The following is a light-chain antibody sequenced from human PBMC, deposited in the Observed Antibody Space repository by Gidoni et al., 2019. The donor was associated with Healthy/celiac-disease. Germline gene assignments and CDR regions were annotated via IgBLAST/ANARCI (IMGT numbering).Light chain of an antibody. V-gene: IGKV1-5*03. CDR1: QSISSW. Sequence: DIQMTQSPSTLSASVGDRVTITCRASQSISSWLAWYQQKPGKAPKLLIYKASSLESGVPSRCSGSGSGTELTLTISSLQPDDFATDYCQRYTFGQGTKLEIK. J-gene: IGKJ2*01. CDR2: KAS. CDR3: QRYT.